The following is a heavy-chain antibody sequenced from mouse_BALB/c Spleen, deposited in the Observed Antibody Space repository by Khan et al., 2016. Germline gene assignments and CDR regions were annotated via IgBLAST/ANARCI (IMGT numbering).Heavy chain of an antibody. Sequence: QIQLVQSGPELKKPGETVKISCKASGYTFTNYGMNWVKQAPGKGLKWMGWINTYTGEPTYADDFKGRFAFSLETSDSTAYLQIKNLKNEETATCSCANLRLFYAMDYWGQGTSVTVSS. V-gene: IGHV9-3-1*01. J-gene: IGHJ4*01. CDR2: INTYTGEP. CDR3: ANLRLFYAMDY. D-gene: IGHD1-1*02. CDR1: GYTFTNYG.